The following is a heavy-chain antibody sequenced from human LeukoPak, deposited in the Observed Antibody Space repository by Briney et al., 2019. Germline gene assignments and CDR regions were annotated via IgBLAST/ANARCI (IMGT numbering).Heavy chain of an antibody. CDR2: ISYDGSNK. CDR1: GFTFSSYA. Sequence: GGSLRLSCAASGFTFSSYAMHWVRQAPGKGLEWVAFISYDGSNKYYADSVKGRFTISRDNSKNTLYLQMNSLRAEDTAVYYCARGLAYWGQGTLVTVSS. CDR3: ARGLAY. V-gene: IGHV3-30-3*01. J-gene: IGHJ4*02.